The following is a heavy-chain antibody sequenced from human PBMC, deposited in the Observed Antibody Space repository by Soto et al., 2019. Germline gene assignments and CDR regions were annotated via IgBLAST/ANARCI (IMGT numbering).Heavy chain of an antibody. D-gene: IGHD3-22*01. J-gene: IGHJ4*02. V-gene: IGHV3-48*02. CDR2: ISSSSSTI. Sequence: EVQLVESGGGLVQPGGSLRLSCAASGFTFSSYSMNWVRQAPGKGLEWVSYISSSSSTIYYADSVKGRFTISRDNAKNSLYLQMNSLTDEDTAVYYCARESHYDSSGYLSDYWGQGTLVTVSS. CDR3: ARESHYDSSGYLSDY. CDR1: GFTFSSYS.